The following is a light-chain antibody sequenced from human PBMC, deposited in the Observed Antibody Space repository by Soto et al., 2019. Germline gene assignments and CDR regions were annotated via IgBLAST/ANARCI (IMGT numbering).Light chain of an antibody. CDR3: QHLSP. CDR1: QSISDW. V-gene: IGKV1-5*03. Sequence: DIQMTQSPSTLSASVGDRVSITCRASQSISDWLAWYQQKPGKAPNLLIYKASRLESGVPSRFSGDGYETEFTLTISSLQPDDFGTYFFQHLSPFGQGTKVEVK. CDR2: KAS. J-gene: IGKJ1*01.